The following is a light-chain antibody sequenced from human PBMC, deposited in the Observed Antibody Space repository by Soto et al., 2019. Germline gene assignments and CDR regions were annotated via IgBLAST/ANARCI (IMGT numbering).Light chain of an antibody. Sequence: EIVLTQSPGTLSLSPGERATLSCRASQSVSSSYLAWYQQKPGQAPRLLIYGASSRATGIPDRFSGSGSETDFTLTLSRLEPEDCAVYYCHQYGSSPLTFGGGTKVEIK. J-gene: IGKJ4*01. CDR2: GAS. CDR3: HQYGSSPLT. CDR1: QSVSSSY. V-gene: IGKV3-20*01.